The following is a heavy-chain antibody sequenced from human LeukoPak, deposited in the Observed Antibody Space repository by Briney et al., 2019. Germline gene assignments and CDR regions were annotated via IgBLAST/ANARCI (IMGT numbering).Heavy chain of an antibody. CDR1: GYTFIGYY. V-gene: IGHV1-2*06. Sequence: ASVKVSCKASGYTFIGYYMHWVRQAPGQGLEWMGRINLKSGSTNYAQKFQGRVTMTRDTSISTAYMEMTRLRYDDTAVFYCAREDRVPTDEGDPKPFDSWGQGTLVTVSS. CDR2: INLKSGST. J-gene: IGHJ4*02. D-gene: IGHD5-12*01. CDR3: AREDRVPTDEGDPKPFDS.